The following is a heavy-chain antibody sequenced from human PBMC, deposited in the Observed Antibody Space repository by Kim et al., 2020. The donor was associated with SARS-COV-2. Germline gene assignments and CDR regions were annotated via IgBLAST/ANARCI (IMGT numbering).Heavy chain of an antibody. Sequence: TNYNPSLKSRVTISVDTSKNQFSLKLSSVTAADTAVYYCARENLPSGLDYWGQGTLVTVSS. V-gene: IGHV4-59*01. D-gene: IGHD1-26*01. J-gene: IGHJ4*02. CDR2: T. CDR3: ARENLPSGLDY.